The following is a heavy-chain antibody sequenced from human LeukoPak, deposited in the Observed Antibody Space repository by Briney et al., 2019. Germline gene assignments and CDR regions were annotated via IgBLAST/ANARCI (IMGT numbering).Heavy chain of an antibody. CDR3: ARAYYYYYMDV. Sequence: GGSLRLSCAASGFTFRSYAMHWVRQAPGKGLEWVAVISYDGSNKYYADSVKGRFTISRDNSKKTLYLQMNSLRAEDTAVYYCARAYYYYYMDVWGKGTTVTVSS. CDR1: GFTFRSYA. V-gene: IGHV3-30*04. J-gene: IGHJ6*03. CDR2: ISYDGSNK.